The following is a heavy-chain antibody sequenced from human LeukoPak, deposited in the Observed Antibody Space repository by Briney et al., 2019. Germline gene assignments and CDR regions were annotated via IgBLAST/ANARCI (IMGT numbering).Heavy chain of an antibody. CDR2: FDPEDGET. Sequence: ASVKVSCKVSGYTLTELSMHWVRPAPGKGLEWMGGFDPEDGETIYAQKFQGRVTMTEDTSTDTAYMELSSLRSEDTAVYYCATVLMITFGGVIPGQDWFDPWGQGTLVTVSS. CDR1: GYTLTELS. CDR3: ATVLMITFGGVIPGQDWFDP. D-gene: IGHD3-16*02. J-gene: IGHJ5*02. V-gene: IGHV1-24*01.